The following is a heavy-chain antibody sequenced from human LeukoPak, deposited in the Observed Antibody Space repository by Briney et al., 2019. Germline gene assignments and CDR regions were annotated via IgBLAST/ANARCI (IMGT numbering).Heavy chain of an antibody. J-gene: IGHJ4*02. D-gene: IGHD4-11*01. CDR1: GFTFSGSA. CDR3: TNSHDYSNYEFDY. V-gene: IGHV3-73*01. Sequence: PGGSLRLSCAASGFTFSGSAMHWVRQASGKGLEWVGRIRSKANSYATVCAASVKGRFTISRDDSKNTAYLQMNSLKTEDTAVYYCTNSHDYSNYEFDYWGQGTLVTVSS. CDR2: IRSKANSYAT.